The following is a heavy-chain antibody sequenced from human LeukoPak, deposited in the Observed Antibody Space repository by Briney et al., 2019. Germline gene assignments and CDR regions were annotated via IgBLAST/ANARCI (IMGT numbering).Heavy chain of an antibody. J-gene: IGHJ2*01. CDR1: GFRFSSHD. D-gene: IGHD2-2*01. CDR2: IGIAGET. CDR3: ARANLGVEDWYFDL. Sequence: GGSLRLSCAAAGFRFSSHDMHWVRQPTGKGLEWVSGIGIAGETFYADSVEGRFTISRENAKNSFDLQMNSLRAGDTAVYYCARANLGVEDWYFDLWGRGTLVTVSP. V-gene: IGHV3-13*01.